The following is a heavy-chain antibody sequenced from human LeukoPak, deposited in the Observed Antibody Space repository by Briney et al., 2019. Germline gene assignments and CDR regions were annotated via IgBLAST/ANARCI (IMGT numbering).Heavy chain of an antibody. CDR1: GFTFSSYW. CDR2: ITSDGSST. D-gene: IGHD3-22*01. CDR3: ARDRSGYYDSSGYPDY. Sequence: GGSLRLSCAASGFTFSSYWMHWVRQAPGKGLVWVSRITSDGSSTSYADSVKGRFTISRDNSKNTLYLQMNSLRAEDTAVYYCARDRSGYYDSSGYPDYWGQGTLVTVSS. V-gene: IGHV3-74*01. J-gene: IGHJ4*02.